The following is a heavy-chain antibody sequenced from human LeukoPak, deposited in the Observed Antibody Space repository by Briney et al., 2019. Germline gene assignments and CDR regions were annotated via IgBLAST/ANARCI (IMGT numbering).Heavy chain of an antibody. CDR3: ARDDSSGWYGRDY. Sequence: SETLSLTCAVYGGSFSGYYWSWIRQPPGKGLEWIGEINHSGRTNYNPSLKSRVTISVDTSKNQFSLKLSSVTAADTAVYYCARDDSSGWYGRDYCGQGTLVTVSS. J-gene: IGHJ4*02. CDR1: GGSFSGYY. D-gene: IGHD6-19*01. CDR2: INHSGRT. V-gene: IGHV4-34*01.